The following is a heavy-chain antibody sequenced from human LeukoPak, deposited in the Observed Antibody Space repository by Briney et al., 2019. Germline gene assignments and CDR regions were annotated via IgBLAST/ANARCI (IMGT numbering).Heavy chain of an antibody. J-gene: IGHJ4*02. D-gene: IGHD3-16*01. Sequence: SETLSLTCGVSGESFSGYYWNWIRQPPGNGLEWIGEINPSGGTNYSPSLKSRATISVDTSTNQFSLKVTSVTAADTAVYYCARGSNRARLANWGRGTQVTLSS. CDR3: ARGSNRARLAN. CDR1: GESFSGYY. CDR2: INPSGGT. V-gene: IGHV4-34*01.